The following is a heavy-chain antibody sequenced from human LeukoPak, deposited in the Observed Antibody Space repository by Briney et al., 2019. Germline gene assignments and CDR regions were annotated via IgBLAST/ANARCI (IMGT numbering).Heavy chain of an antibody. CDR3: AXXLGDSPVGFDY. D-gene: IGHD2-21*02. Sequence: GAAVKVSCKASGYTFTSYYMHWVRQAPGQGLEWMGIINPSGGSTSYAQKFQGRVTMTRDMSTSTVYMELSSLRSGDTAVYYCAXXLGDSPVGFDYWGQGTLVTVSS. V-gene: IGHV1-46*01. J-gene: IGHJ4*02. CDR2: INPSGGST. CDR1: GYTFTSYY.